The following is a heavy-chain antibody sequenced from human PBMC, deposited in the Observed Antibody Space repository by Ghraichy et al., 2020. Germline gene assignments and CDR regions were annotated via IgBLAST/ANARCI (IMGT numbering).Heavy chain of an antibody. CDR3: ARGYLGMDV. CDR1: GYTFSGSY. Sequence: ASVTVSCKASGYTFSGSYIYWARQAPGQGLEWMGWISPNTGDTYYVQKFQGRVTMTRDTSISTAYMELNRVTSDDTAVYYCARGYLGMDVWGQGTTVTVSS. V-gene: IGHV1-2*02. D-gene: IGHD1-14*01. J-gene: IGHJ6*02. CDR2: ISPNTGDT.